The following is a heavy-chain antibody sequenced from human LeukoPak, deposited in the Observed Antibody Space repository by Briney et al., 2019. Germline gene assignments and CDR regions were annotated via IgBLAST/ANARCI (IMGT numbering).Heavy chain of an antibody. Sequence: GGSLRLSCAASGFTFSNYWMHWVRQVPEKGLVWVSRVNPDGSSITYANSVKGRFASSRDNAKNTLYLQMNRLRVEDTAVYYCARGGSYGDSWGQGVLVTVSS. D-gene: IGHD3-16*01. CDR2: VNPDGSSI. V-gene: IGHV3-74*01. J-gene: IGHJ4*02. CDR3: ARGGSYGDS. CDR1: GFTFSNYW.